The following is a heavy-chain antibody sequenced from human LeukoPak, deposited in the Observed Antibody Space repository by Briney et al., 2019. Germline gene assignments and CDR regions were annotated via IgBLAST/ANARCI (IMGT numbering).Heavy chain of an antibody. V-gene: IGHV3-23*01. D-gene: IGHD6-19*01. CDR2: ISGSGGST. CDR3: AKRSGYTTGWFFDF. J-gene: IGHJ4*02. Sequence: AGGSLRLSCAASGFTFSDYAMSWVRQAPGKGLEWVSGISGSGGSTHYADSVKGRFTISRDNSKNTLYVQMNGLRAEDTAVYYCAKRSGYTTGWFFDFWGQGTLVTVSS. CDR1: GFTFSDYA.